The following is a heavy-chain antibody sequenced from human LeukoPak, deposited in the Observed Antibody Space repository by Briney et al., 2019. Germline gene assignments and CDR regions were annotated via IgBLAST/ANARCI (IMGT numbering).Heavy chain of an antibody. CDR3: ARQGGYYDFWSGYLDI. J-gene: IGHJ3*02. CDR2: IYYSGST. D-gene: IGHD3-3*01. CDR1: GGSVSSAYYY. V-gene: IGHV4-61*01. Sequence: KPSETLSLTCTVSGGSVSSAYYYWSWIRQPPGKGLEWIGYIYYSGSTNYNPSLKSRVTISVDTSKNQFSLNLSSVTAADTAVYYCARQGGYYDFWSGYLDIWGQGTMVTVSS.